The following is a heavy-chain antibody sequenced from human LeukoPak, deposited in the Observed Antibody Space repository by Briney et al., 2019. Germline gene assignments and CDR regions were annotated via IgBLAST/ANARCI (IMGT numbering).Heavy chain of an antibody. CDR2: IYHSGST. V-gene: IGHV4-38-2*02. CDR1: GYSISSGYY. J-gene: IGHJ6*03. CDR3: ARESGLWFGEFSYMDV. D-gene: IGHD3-10*01. Sequence: SETLSLTCTVSGYSISSGYYWGWIRQPPGKGLEWIGSIYHSGSTYYNPSLKSRVTISVDTSKNQFSLKLSSVTAADTAVYYCARESGLWFGEFSYMDVWGKGTTVTVSS.